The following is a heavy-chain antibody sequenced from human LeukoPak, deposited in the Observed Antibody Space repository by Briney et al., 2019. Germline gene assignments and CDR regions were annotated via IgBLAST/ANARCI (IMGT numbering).Heavy chain of an antibody. CDR2: INWNGGST. CDR1: GFTFDDYG. CDR3: ARDIVDSSSWYYFDY. V-gene: IGHV3-20*04. J-gene: IGHJ4*02. D-gene: IGHD6-13*01. Sequence: PGGSLRLSCAASGFTFDDYGMSWVRQAPGKGLEWVSGINWNGGSTGYADSVKGRFTISRDNAKNSLYLQMNSLRAEDTAVYYCARDIVDSSSWYYFDYWGQGTLVTVSS.